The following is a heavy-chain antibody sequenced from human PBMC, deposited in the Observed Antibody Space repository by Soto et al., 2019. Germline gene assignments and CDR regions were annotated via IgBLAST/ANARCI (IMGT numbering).Heavy chain of an antibody. J-gene: IGHJ4*02. D-gene: IGHD4-17*01. CDR1: GFTFSSYG. CDR3: AKDRLRSTVTTFDY. V-gene: IGHV3-30*18. CDR2: ISYDGSNK. Sequence: QVQLVESGGGVVQPGRSLRLSCAASGFTFSSYGMHWVRQAPGKGLEWVAVISYDGSNKYYADSVKGRFTISRDNSKNPLYLQMNSLRAQDTAVYYCAKDRLRSTVTTFDYWGQGTLVNVSS.